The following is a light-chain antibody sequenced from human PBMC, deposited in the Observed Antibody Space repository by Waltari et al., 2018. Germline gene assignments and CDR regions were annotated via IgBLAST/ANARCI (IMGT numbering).Light chain of an antibody. CDR3: QQYNNWPRT. CDR1: QRINSN. V-gene: IGKV3-15*01. CDR2: GAS. J-gene: IGKJ1*01. Sequence: EIVMTHSPATLSVSPGERATLSCRASQRINSNLAWYQQKPGQAPRRLIDGASTRATGIPARFAGTGSGTEFTLTISSLQSEDFAVYYCQQYNNWPRTFGQGTKVEIK.